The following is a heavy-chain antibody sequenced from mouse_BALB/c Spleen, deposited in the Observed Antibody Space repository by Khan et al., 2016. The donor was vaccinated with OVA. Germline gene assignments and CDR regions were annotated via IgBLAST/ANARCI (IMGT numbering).Heavy chain of an antibody. J-gene: IGHJ2*01. Sequence: VQLQQSGAELAKPGASVKMSCKASGYTFSNYWIHWVKQRPGQGLEWIGYINPSSGHTYYNQTFNDKATLTTDKSSSTAYMQLSSLTSEDSAFYYWARDRIDYWGQGTTLTVSA. CDR1: GYTFSNYW. V-gene: IGHV1-7*01. CDR2: INPSSGHT. CDR3: ARDRIDY.